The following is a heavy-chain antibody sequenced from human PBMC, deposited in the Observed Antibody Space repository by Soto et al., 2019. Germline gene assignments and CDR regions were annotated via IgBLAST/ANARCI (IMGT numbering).Heavy chain of an antibody. J-gene: IGHJ4*02. V-gene: IGHV3-33*01. Sequence: VQLVESGGGVVQPGGSLRLSCAASGFTFSNYGMHWVRQAPGKGLEWVAIIWYDGGNRFYADSVKGRFTISRENSKNTLYLQINNLRVDDTAVIYCARHNFGGDSSSPYSLGYWGQGTLVTVSS. D-gene: IGHD6-13*01. CDR3: ARHNFGGDSSSPYSLGY. CDR2: IWYDGGNR. CDR1: GFTFSNYG.